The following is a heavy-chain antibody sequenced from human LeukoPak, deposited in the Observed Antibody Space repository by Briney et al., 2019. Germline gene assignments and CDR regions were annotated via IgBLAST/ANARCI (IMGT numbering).Heavy chain of an antibody. V-gene: IGHV3-30*02. J-gene: IGHJ4*02. D-gene: IGHD3-10*01. CDR2: IRYDGSII. CDR1: GFTFSSYG. Sequence: GGSLRLSCAASGFTFSSYGMHWVRQAPGKGLEWVAFIRYDGSIIYYTDSVKGRFTIFRDNSKNMLYLQMYSLRAEDTALYYCGKALRTGMFRGVIDYWGQGTPVTVSS. CDR3: GKALRTGMFRGVIDY.